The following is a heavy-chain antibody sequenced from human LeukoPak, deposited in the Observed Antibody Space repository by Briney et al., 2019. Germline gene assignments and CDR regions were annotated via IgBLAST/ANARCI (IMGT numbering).Heavy chain of an antibody. CDR2: IYSSGST. Sequence: SETLSLTCTVSGGSISSYYWSWIRQPPGKGLEWPGYIYSSGSTNYNPSLKSRVTISVDTSKNQFSLKLSSVTAADTAVYYCARWDPIGNDFDYWGQGTLVTVSS. J-gene: IGHJ4*02. D-gene: IGHD1-26*01. CDR1: GGSISSYY. V-gene: IGHV4-59*01. CDR3: ARWDPIGNDFDY.